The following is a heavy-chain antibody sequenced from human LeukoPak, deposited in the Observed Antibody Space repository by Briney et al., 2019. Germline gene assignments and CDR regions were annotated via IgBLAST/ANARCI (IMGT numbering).Heavy chain of an antibody. CDR3: ARLVNSLMFGY. V-gene: IGHV4-61*02. CDR2: IYSTGST. D-gene: IGHD3-9*01. Sequence: SETLSLTCTVSGGSISSGNNYWAWIRQPAGRALEWIGRIYSTGSTAYNPSFTSRVTISMDTSMNQVSLTLTSVTAADTAVYYCARLVNSLMFGYWGPGTPVTVSS. J-gene: IGHJ4*02. CDR1: GGSISSGNNY.